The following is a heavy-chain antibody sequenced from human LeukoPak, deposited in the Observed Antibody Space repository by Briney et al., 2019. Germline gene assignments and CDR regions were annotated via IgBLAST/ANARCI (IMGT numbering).Heavy chain of an antibody. CDR2: INPNSGGT. V-gene: IGHV1-2*02. Sequence: ASVKVSCKASGYTFSAYHIHWVRQAPGQGLEWMGWINPNSGGTNFAPKFHGRVSMTRDTSLSTAYMELSSLRSDDTAMYYCARGDKKENLSGPSGYFDPWGQGSLVTVSS. D-gene: IGHD3-10*01. CDR3: ARGDKKENLSGPSGYFDP. J-gene: IGHJ5*02. CDR1: GYTFSAYH.